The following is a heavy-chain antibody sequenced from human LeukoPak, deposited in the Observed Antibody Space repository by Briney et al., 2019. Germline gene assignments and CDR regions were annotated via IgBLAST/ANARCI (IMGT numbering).Heavy chain of an antibody. J-gene: IGHJ4*01. D-gene: IGHD4-23*01. CDR1: GSIFTSNW. V-gene: IGHV5-51*01. CDR2: SDPGEADT. CDR3: ARLCGNTPPDY. Sequence: GESLQMSWKGAGSIFTSNWIGGAGQMDGKGLGWMGISDPGEADTRYSRAGEGRVTISADKSISTAYLQWRSLKPSDTAMYYCARLCGNTPPDYWGHGTLVTVSS.